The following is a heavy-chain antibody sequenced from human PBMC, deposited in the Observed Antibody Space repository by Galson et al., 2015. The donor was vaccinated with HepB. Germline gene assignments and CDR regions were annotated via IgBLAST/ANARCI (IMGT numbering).Heavy chain of an antibody. CDR2: ITGKGDST. Sequence: SLRLSCAASGFAFDSHAMSWVRQAPGRGLEWILGITGKGDSTFYADSVKGRFTVPKDNSNNMLYLQMNSLRAEDAGLYFCAKGYGLFDSWGQGILVTVSS. J-gene: IGHJ5*01. CDR1: GFAFDSHA. D-gene: IGHD5-18*01. CDR3: AKGYGLFDS. V-gene: IGHV3-23*01.